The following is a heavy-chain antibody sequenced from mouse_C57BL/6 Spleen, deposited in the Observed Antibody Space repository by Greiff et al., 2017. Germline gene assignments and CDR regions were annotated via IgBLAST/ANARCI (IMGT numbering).Heavy chain of an antibody. CDR2: ISYSGST. CDR3: ARSYGSSYHYYAMDY. D-gene: IGHD1-1*01. Sequence: VQLKESGPGLAKPSQTLSLTCSVTGYSITSDYWNWIRKFPGNKLEYMGYISYSGSTYYNPSLKSRISITLDTSKNQYYLQLNSVTTEDTATYYCARSYGSSYHYYAMDYWGQGTSVTVSS. V-gene: IGHV3-8*01. CDR1: GYSITSDY. J-gene: IGHJ4*01.